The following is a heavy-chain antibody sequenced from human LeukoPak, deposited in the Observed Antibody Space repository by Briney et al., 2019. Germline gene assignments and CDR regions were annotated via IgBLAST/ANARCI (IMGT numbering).Heavy chain of an antibody. CDR1: GFTFNAYT. Sequence: GGSLRLSCAASGFTFNAYTMNWVRQAPGRGLEWVSSITASSTAIYSADSVKGRFTISRDNAKNFLYLQMNSLRAEDTAVYYCARTYYDILTGYNPYFDYWGQGILVTVSS. D-gene: IGHD3-9*01. V-gene: IGHV3-21*01. J-gene: IGHJ4*02. CDR2: ITASSTAI. CDR3: ARTYYDILTGYNPYFDY.